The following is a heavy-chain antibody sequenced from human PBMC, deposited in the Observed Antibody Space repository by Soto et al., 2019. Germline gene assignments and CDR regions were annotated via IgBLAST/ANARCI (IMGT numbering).Heavy chain of an antibody. D-gene: IGHD3-3*01. J-gene: IGHJ6*02. CDR2: ISYDGSNK. V-gene: IGHV3-30-3*01. Sequence: QVQLVESGGGVVQPGRSLRLSCAASGFTFSSYAMHWVRQAPGKGLEWVAVISYDGSNKYYADSVKGRFTISRDNSQNTLYLQMNSLRAEDTAVYYCARDLSDFWSGFDYYYDGMDVWGQGTTVTVSS. CDR1: GFTFSSYA. CDR3: ARDLSDFWSGFDYYYDGMDV.